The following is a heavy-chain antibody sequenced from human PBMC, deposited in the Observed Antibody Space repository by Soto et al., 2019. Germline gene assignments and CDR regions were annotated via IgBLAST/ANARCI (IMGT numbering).Heavy chain of an antibody. Sequence: GSLRLSCATSGFTFRSYAMTWVRQAPGKGLEWVSAISGSGGSTFYADSVKGRFTISRDNSKNTLYVQMNSLRAEDTAVYYCAKSPSYDFWSGHQNNWFDPWGQGTLVTVSS. CDR3: AKSPSYDFWSGHQNNWFDP. D-gene: IGHD3-3*01. CDR1: GFTFRSYA. CDR2: ISGSGGST. J-gene: IGHJ5*02. V-gene: IGHV3-23*01.